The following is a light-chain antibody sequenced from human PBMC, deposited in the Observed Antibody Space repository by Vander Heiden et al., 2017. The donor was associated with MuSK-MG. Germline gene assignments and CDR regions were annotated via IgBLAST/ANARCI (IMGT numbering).Light chain of an antibody. CDR2: QDS. CDR3: QAWDSSTAV. V-gene: IGLV3-1*01. J-gene: IGLJ1*01. Sequence: SYELTQPPSVSVSPGQTASITCSGDKLGDKYACWYQQKPGQSPVLVIYQDSKRPAGIPERFSGSNSGNTATLTISGTQARDEADYYCQAWDSSTAVFGTGTKVTVL. CDR1: KLGDKY.